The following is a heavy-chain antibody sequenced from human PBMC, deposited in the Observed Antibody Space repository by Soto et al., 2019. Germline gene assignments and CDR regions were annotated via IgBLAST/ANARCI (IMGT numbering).Heavy chain of an antibody. D-gene: IGHD6-19*01. CDR2: VSHDGRNT. Sequence: VQLVESGGGVVQPGRSLRLSCAASGFTFSDYAMHWVRQAPGKGLDWVAVVSHDGRNTHYADSVKGRFTISRDSSKNTVSLEMTILRAGDTAVYYCAKGGRQWLVTADFNYCGQGALVTVSS. V-gene: IGHV3-30*18. CDR1: GFTFSDYA. CDR3: AKGGRQWLVTADFNY. J-gene: IGHJ4*02.